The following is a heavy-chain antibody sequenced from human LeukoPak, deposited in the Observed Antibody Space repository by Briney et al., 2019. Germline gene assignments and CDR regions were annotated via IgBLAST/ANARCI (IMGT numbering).Heavy chain of an antibody. CDR1: GDSVSSNSAA. D-gene: IGHD2-15*01. CDR3: AILSVAASLAPNYYYYGMDV. J-gene: IGHJ6*02. V-gene: IGHV6-1*01. Sequence: SQTLSLTCAISGDSVSSNSAAWNWIRQSPSRGLEWLGRTYYRSKWYNDYAVSVKSRITINPDTSKNQFSLKLSSVTAADTAVYYCAILSVAASLAPNYYYYGMDVWGQGTTVTVSS. CDR2: TYYRSKWYN.